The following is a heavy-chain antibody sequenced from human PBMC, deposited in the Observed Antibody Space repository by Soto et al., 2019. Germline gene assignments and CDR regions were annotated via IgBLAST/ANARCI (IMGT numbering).Heavy chain of an antibody. V-gene: IGHV3-21*01. J-gene: IGHJ4*02. Sequence: GGSLRISCAASGFTFSSYSMNWVRQAPGKGLEWVSSISSSSSYIYYADSVKGRFTISRDNAKNSLYLQMNSLRAEYTAVYCCARDSTQGRITIFGVVIFDYWGQGTLVTVSS. D-gene: IGHD3-3*01. CDR2: ISSSSSYI. CDR1: GFTFSSYS. CDR3: ARDSTQGRITIFGVVIFDY.